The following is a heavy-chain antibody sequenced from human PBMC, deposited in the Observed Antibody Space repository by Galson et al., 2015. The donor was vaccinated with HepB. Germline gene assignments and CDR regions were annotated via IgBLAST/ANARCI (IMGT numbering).Heavy chain of an antibody. CDR3: GKVGFRGVGAVNQGGVDF. V-gene: IGHV3-23*01. CDR1: GFTFSACA. J-gene: IGHJ4*02. CDR2: ISGSGIDT. Sequence: SLRLSCAASGFTFSACAMTWVRQAPGKGLEWVSAISGSGIDTYYADPVKGRFTISRDNSKSTLYLQMNTLRVEDTAVYYCGKVGFRGVGAVNQGGVDFWGQGTLVTVSS. D-gene: IGHD1-26*01.